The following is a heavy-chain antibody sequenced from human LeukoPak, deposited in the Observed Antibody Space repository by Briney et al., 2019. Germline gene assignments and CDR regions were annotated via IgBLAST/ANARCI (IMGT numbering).Heavy chain of an antibody. D-gene: IGHD3-10*01. V-gene: IGHV3-30-3*01. CDR2: ISYDGSNK. CDR3: ASGLLWCGESVDY. CDR1: GFTFSSYA. Sequence: GGSLRLSCAASGFTFSSYAMHWVRQAPGKGLEWVAVISYDGSNKYYADSVKGRFTISRDNSKNTLYLQMNSLRAEDTAVYYCASGLLWCGESVDYWGQGTLVTVSS. J-gene: IGHJ4*02.